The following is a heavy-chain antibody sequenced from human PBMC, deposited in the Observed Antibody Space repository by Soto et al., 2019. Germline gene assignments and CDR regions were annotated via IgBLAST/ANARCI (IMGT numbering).Heavy chain of an antibody. V-gene: IGHV4-30-4*01. CDR1: GGSISSGDYY. D-gene: IGHD2-21*02. CDR3: AREAGTVVTPMRYFDL. J-gene: IGHJ2*01. Sequence: QVQLQESGPGLVKPSQTLSLTCTVSGGSISSGDYYWSWIRQPPGKGLEWIGYIYYSGSTYYNPSLKRRVTISVDTSKNQFSLKLSSVTAADTAVYYCAREAGTVVTPMRYFDLWGRGTLVTVSS. CDR2: IYYSGST.